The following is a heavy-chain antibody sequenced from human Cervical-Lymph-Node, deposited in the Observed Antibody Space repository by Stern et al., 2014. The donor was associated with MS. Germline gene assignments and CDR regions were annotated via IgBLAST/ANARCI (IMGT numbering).Heavy chain of an antibody. V-gene: IGHV3-23*04. Sequence: EVQLVQSGGGLVRPGGSLRLSCAASGFTFSTYAMSWVRQAPGKGLEWVSAISSGSGSNRQNADSVKGRFTISRDNSKNILYLQMNSLRAEDTAVYYCAKVGPKAGSGWLPYFDWWGQGILVTVSS. CDR3: AKVGPKAGSGWLPYFDW. J-gene: IGHJ4*02. CDR1: GFTFSTYA. CDR2: ISSGSGSNR. D-gene: IGHD6-19*01.